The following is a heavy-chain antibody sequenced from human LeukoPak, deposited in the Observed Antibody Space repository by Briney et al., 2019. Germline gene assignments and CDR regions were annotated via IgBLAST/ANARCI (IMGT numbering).Heavy chain of an antibody. V-gene: IGHV3-74*01. Sequence: GGSLRLSCAASGFTFSSYWMHRVRQAPGKGLVWVSRINSDGSSTSYADSVKGRFTISRDNAKNTLYLQMNSLRAEDTAVYYCARDGPNDYYYYGMDVWGQGTTVTVSS. CDR2: INSDGSST. CDR1: GFTFSSYW. J-gene: IGHJ6*02. D-gene: IGHD1-1*01. CDR3: ARDGPNDYYYYGMDV.